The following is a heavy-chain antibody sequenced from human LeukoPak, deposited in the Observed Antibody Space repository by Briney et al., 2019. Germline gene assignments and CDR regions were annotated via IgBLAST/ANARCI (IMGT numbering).Heavy chain of an antibody. D-gene: IGHD1-14*01. CDR1: EFTFSNYA. V-gene: IGHV3-23*01. J-gene: IGHJ5*02. Sequence: PGGSLRLSCAASEFTFSNYAMNWVRQAPGKGLECVSGISGGGGSTYYADSVKGRFTISRDNSKNTLYLQMDSLRAEDTALYYCAKGSGINHYHWIDPWGQGTLVTVSS. CDR2: ISGGGGST. CDR3: AKGSGINHYHWIDP.